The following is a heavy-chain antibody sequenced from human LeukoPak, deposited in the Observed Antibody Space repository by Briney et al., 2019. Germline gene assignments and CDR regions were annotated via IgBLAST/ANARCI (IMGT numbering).Heavy chain of an antibody. J-gene: IGHJ4*02. CDR3: ARVGSSGYWHYFDY. Sequence: TSETLSLTCTVSGDSISSSSYYWGWIRQPPGKGLEWIASIYYSGNTYYNPSLKSRVTISVDTSNNQFSLKLTSVTAADTARYYCARVGSSGYWHYFDYWGQGALVTVPS. D-gene: IGHD3-22*01. CDR2: IYYSGNT. CDR1: GDSISSSSYY. V-gene: IGHV4-39*01.